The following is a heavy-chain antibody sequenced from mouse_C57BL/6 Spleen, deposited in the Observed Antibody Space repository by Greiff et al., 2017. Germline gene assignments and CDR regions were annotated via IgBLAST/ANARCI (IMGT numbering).Heavy chain of an antibody. CDR3: AKLTWTWFAY. CDR2: IDPSDSYT. CDR1: GYTFTSYW. V-gene: IGHV1-50*01. J-gene: IGHJ3*01. D-gene: IGHD1-3*01. Sequence: VQLQQPGAELVKPGASVKLSCKASGYTFTSYWMQWVKQRPGQGLEWIGEIDPSDSYTNYNQKFKGKATLTVDTSSSTAYMQLSSLTSEDSAVYYCAKLTWTWFAYWGQGTLVTVSA.